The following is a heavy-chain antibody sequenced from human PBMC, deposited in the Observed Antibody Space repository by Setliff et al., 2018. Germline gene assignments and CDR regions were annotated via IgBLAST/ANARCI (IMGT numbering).Heavy chain of an antibody. V-gene: IGHV4-59*08. D-gene: IGHD3-22*01. J-gene: IGHJ6*03. CDR2: IYSSGTT. Sequence: SETLSLTCTVSGDSISPYYWNWIRQSPGKGLEWIGYIYSSGTTDYNPSLKSRVTISLDSSRKQFSLEMTSLSAADTAIYYCARARWSGGYYSGDKYYMDVWGKGTTVTVSS. CDR1: GDSISPYY. CDR3: ARARWSGGYYSGDKYYMDV.